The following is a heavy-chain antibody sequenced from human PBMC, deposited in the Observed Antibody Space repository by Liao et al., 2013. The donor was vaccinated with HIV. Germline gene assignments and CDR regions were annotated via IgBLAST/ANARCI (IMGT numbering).Heavy chain of an antibody. D-gene: IGHD3-9*01. V-gene: IGHV4-4*07. CDR3: ARAQGANILTGYPTRFYFDS. J-gene: IGHJ4*02. CDR2: IYASGNT. Sequence: QMQLQESGPGLVKPSETLSLTCAVSGGSINNHYWNWIRQPAGRGLEWIGRIYASGNTNYNPSLKSRVTMSVDTSKNQFSLKLTSVTAADTAVFYCARAQGANILTGYPTRFYFDSWGQGTLVTVSS. CDR1: GGSINNHY.